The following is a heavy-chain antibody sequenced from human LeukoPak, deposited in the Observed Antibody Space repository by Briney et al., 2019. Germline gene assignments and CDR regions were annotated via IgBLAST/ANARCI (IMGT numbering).Heavy chain of an antibody. Sequence: SETLSLTCTVSGVSISSYYWGWIRQPPGKGLEWIGSIYYSGSTYYNPSLKSRVTISVDTSKSQFSLKLSSVTAADTAVYYCARLGSLAFGYFDYWGQGTLVTVSS. V-gene: IGHV4-39*07. CDR1: GVSISSYY. J-gene: IGHJ4*02. CDR3: ARLGSLAFGYFDY. CDR2: IYYSGST. D-gene: IGHD3-16*01.